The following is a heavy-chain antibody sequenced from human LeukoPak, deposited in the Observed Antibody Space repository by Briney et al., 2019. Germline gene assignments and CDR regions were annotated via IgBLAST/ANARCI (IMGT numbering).Heavy chain of an antibody. Sequence: SVKVSCKASGFTFTSSAMQWVRQARGQRLEWIGWIVVGSGNTNYAQKFQERVTITRDMSTSTAYMELSSLRSEDTAVYYCARDIGGAAAAQGHYYYYGMDVWGQGTTVTVSS. D-gene: IGHD6-13*01. CDR1: GFTFTSSA. V-gene: IGHV1-58*02. CDR3: ARDIGGAAAAQGHYYYYGMDV. CDR2: IVVGSGNT. J-gene: IGHJ6*02.